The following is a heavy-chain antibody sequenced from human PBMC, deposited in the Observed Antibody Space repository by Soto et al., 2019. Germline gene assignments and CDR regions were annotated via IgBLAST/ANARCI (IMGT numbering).Heavy chain of an antibody. Sequence: EAQLLESGGGLVQPGGSLRLSCAASGFTFSNYEMHWVRQAPGKGLEYVSGISNNGAHTDYAKSVKGRFTISRDNSENTLYVQMGSLRAEDMALYYCARRGYGSRWPNVYMDVWGKGTTVTVSS. CDR1: GFTFSNYE. CDR2: ISNNGAHT. D-gene: IGHD6-13*01. CDR3: ARRGYGSRWPNVYMDV. V-gene: IGHV3-64*01. J-gene: IGHJ6*03.